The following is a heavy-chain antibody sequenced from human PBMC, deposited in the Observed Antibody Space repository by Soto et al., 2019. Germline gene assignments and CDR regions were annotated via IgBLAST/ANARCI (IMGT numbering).Heavy chain of an antibody. V-gene: IGHV4-61*01. J-gene: IGHJ4*02. CDR2: IYYSGST. Sequence: QVQLQESGPGLVKPSETLSLTCTVSGGSVSSGSYYWSWIRQPPGKGLEWIGYIYYSGSTNYNPPLKSRVTISVDTSKNQFSLKLSSVTAADTAVYYCARDHEMALDYWGQGTLVTVSS. CDR3: ARDHEMALDY. CDR1: GGSVSSGSYY.